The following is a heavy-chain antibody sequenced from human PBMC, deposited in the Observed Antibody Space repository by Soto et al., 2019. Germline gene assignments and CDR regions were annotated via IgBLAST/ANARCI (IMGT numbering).Heavy chain of an antibody. CDR2: ISAYNGNT. J-gene: IGHJ6*02. Sequence: ASVKVSCKASGYTFTSYGISWVRQAPGQGLEWMGWISAYNGNTNYAQKLQGRVTMTTDTSTSTAYMELRSLRSDDTAVYYCARLEGRVTAMVGTPYYYYGMDVWGQGTTVTVSS. V-gene: IGHV1-18*01. CDR1: GYTFTSYG. D-gene: IGHD5-18*01. CDR3: ARLEGRVTAMVGTPYYYYGMDV.